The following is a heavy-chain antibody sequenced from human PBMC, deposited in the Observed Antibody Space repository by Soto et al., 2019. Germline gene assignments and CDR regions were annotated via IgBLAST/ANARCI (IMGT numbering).Heavy chain of an antibody. D-gene: IGHD3-10*01. Sequence: QVQLQQWGAGLLKPSETLSLTCAGYGGSFSGYYWSWIRQPPGKGLEWIGEINHSGSTNYNPSLKSRVTISVDTSKNQFSLKLSSVTAADTAVYYCARAHTPIWFGADYWGQGTLVTVSS. CDR1: GGSFSGYY. CDR3: ARAHTPIWFGADY. CDR2: INHSGST. J-gene: IGHJ4*02. V-gene: IGHV4-34*01.